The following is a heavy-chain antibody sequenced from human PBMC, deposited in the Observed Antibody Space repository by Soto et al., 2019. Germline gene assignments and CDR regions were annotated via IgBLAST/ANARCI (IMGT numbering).Heavy chain of an antibody. J-gene: IGHJ4*02. CDR2: VYRTGST. D-gene: IGHD6-13*01. CDR1: GGSISTSNW. CDR3: ARARVTIAAAAIFDY. V-gene: IGHV4-4*02. Sequence: PSETLSLTCAVSGGSISTSNWWSWVRQPPGKGLEWIGEVYRTGSTNYNPSLESRVTVSIDKSKNQFSLKLTSVTAADTAVYYCARARVTIAAAAIFDYWGQGTLVTVSS.